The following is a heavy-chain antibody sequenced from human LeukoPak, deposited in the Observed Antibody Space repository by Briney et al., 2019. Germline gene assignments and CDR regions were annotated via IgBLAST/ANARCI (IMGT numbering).Heavy chain of an antibody. D-gene: IGHD2-2*01. CDR1: GFTFSSYA. J-gene: IGHJ6*02. Sequence: PGRSLRLSCVASGFTFSSYAMHWVRQAPGKGLEWVAVISYDGSNKYYADSVKGRFTISRDNSKNTLYLQMNSLRAEDTAVYYCARGRNQLLLYYYGMDVWGQGTTVTVSS. V-gene: IGHV3-30-3*01. CDR2: ISYDGSNK. CDR3: ARGRNQLLLYYYGMDV.